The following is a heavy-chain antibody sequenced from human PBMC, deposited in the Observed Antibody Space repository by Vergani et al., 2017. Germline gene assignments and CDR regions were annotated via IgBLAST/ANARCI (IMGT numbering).Heavy chain of an antibody. CDR3: AIVSVEQLVLVPYYYYYMDV. Sequence: QVQLVQSGSELKQPGASVKVSCKASGYTFTSYAMNWVRQAPGQGLEWMGWINTNTGNPTYAQGFTGRFVFSLDTSVSTAYLQISSLKAEDTAVYYCAIVSVEQLVLVPYYYYYMDVWGKGTTVTVSS. CDR2: INTNTGNP. J-gene: IGHJ6*03. D-gene: IGHD6-6*01. V-gene: IGHV7-4-1*02. CDR1: GYTFTSYA.